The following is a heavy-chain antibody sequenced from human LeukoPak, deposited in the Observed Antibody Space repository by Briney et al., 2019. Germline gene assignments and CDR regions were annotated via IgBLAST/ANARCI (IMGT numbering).Heavy chain of an antibody. Sequence: GGSLRLSCAASGFTFRSFGFHWVRQAPGKGLEWVAVIWYDGSNKYYADSVKGRFTFSRDNSKNTVYLEMNSLRAEDTAVYYCAPRPRYCSSTSCPWGQGTLVTVSS. CDR2: IWYDGSNK. CDR3: APRPRYCSSTSCP. CDR1: GFTFRSFG. V-gene: IGHV3-33*01. D-gene: IGHD2-2*01. J-gene: IGHJ5*02.